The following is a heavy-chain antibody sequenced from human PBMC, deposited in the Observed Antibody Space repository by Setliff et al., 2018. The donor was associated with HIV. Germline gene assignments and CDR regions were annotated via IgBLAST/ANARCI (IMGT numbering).Heavy chain of an antibody. D-gene: IGHD6-13*01. V-gene: IGHV4-38-2*01. CDR1: GFSINTVHL. CDR3: ARLPDINSWPFDY. CDR2: ISHSGTI. J-gene: IGHJ4*02. Sequence: SETLSLTCYVSGFSINTVHLWGWIRQTPWKGLEWIGSISHSGTIYYNPSLKSRLTMSVDSSKNQFSLSLSSVTAADTAVYYCARLPDINSWPFDYWARGTLVTVSS.